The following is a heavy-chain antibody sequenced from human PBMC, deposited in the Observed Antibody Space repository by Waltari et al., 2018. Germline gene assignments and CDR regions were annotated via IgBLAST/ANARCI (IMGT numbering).Heavy chain of an antibody. CDR1: GGLIRSGDYF. CDR3: ARRDYENNWFDP. V-gene: IGHV4-30-4*01. Sequence: QVQLQESGPGLVEPSQTLSLTCTVSGGLIRSGDYFWSWIRQRPGKGLEWIGHIYHTWTTYYNSSLKSVAAISVDKSKNQFFLRLASVTAADSAVYYCARRDYENNWFDPWGQGTLVTVSP. CDR2: IYHTWTT. J-gene: IGHJ5*02. D-gene: IGHD3-16*01.